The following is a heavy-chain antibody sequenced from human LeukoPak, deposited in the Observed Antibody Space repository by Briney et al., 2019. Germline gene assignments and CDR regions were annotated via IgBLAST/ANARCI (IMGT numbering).Heavy chain of an antibody. J-gene: IGHJ4*02. CDR1: GGSFSGYY. V-gene: IGHV4-34*01. D-gene: IGHD1-14*01. CDR2: INHSGST. CDR3: ARLRYQRDC. Sequence: SETLSLTCAVYGGSFSGYYWSWVRQPPGKGLEWIGEINHSGSTNYNPSLKSRATISVDTSKNQFSLKLSSVTAADTAVYYCARLRYQRDCWGQGTLVTVSS.